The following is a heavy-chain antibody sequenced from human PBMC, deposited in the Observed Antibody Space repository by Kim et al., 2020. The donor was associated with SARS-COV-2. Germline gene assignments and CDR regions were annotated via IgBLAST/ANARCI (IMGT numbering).Heavy chain of an antibody. CDR3: AHRPYCSGGRSNTSFAY. V-gene: IGHV2-5*01. CDR2: IFWNDDK. Sequence: SGPTLVNPTQTLTLTCSFSGFSLTTSGVGVGWIRHPPGKALEWLAVIFWNDDKHYSPSLKSRLTITKDTSKNQVVLTMANMDPVDTTTYYCAHRPYCSGGRSNTSFAYGVKGALVTVTS. CDR1: GFSLTTSGVG. J-gene: IGHJ4*02. D-gene: IGHD2-15*01.